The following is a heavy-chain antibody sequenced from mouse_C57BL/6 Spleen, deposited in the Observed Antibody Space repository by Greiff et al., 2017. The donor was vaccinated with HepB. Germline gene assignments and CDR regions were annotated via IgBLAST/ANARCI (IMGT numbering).Heavy chain of an antibody. D-gene: IGHD2-10*02. CDR3: ARGEGVWDY. CDR1: GFTFSSYA. J-gene: IGHJ2*01. CDR2: ISDGGSYT. Sequence: EVQLVESGGGLVKPGGSLKLSCAASGFTFSSYAMSWVRQTPEKRLEWVATISDGGSYTYYPDNVKGRFTLSRDNAKNNLYLQMSHLKSEDTAMYYCARGEGVWDYWGQGTTLTVAS. V-gene: IGHV5-4*01.